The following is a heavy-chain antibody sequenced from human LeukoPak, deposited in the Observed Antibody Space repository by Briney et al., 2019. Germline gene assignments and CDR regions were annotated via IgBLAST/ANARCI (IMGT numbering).Heavy chain of an antibody. CDR3: ARGIAAAGGNWFDP. Sequence: ASVKVSCKASGGTFSNFAISWVRQAPGQGLEWMGGIIPLFGTANYGQKSQGRVTITADKSTSTAYMELSSLRSEDTAVYYCARGIAAAGGNWFDPWGQGTLVTVSS. CDR1: GGTFSNFA. CDR2: IIPLFGTA. V-gene: IGHV1-69*06. J-gene: IGHJ5*02. D-gene: IGHD6-13*01.